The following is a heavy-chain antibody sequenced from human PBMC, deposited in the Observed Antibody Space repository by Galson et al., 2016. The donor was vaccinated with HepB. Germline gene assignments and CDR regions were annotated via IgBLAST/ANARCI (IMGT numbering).Heavy chain of an antibody. J-gene: IGHJ5*02. CDR2: IYPGDSDT. D-gene: IGHD3-22*01. CDR1: GYSFTNYW. V-gene: IGHV5-51*01. Sequence: QSGAEVKKPGESLKISCKGSGYSFTNYWIGWVRQMPGKGLEWMGIIYPGDSDTRYSPSFQGQVTISADKSISTAYLQWSSLKASDTAMYYCARRGYNDSIFNWFDPWGQGTLVTVSS. CDR3: ARRGYNDSIFNWFDP.